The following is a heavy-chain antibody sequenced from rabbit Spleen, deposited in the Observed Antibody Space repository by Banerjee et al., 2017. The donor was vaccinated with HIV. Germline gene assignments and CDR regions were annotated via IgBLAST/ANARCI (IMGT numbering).Heavy chain of an antibody. Sequence: QSLEESGGGLVKPGGTLTLTCTVSGFSFNSGYDMCWVRQAPGKGLEWIACVYAGSSGSTYSATWAKGRFTVSKTSSTTVTLQMTSLTAADTATYFCARDTGTSFSTYGMDLWGPGTLVTVS. CDR2: VYAGSSGST. D-gene: IGHD8-1*01. J-gene: IGHJ6*01. V-gene: IGHV1S40*01. CDR1: GFSFNSGYD. CDR3: ARDTGTSFSTYGMDL.